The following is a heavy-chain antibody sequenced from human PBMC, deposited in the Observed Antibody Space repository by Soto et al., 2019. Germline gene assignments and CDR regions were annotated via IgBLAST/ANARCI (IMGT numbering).Heavy chain of an antibody. J-gene: IGHJ4*02. CDR1: AFSFSDYY. Sequence: GGSLRLSCAASAFSFSDYYMSWIRQAPGKGLEWVSYISTSGSTVYYADSVKGRFTISRDNAKNSLYLQMNSLRAEDTAVYSCERGVIGYCSRTSCYDYWGQGTLVTVSS. D-gene: IGHD2-2*01. CDR2: ISTSGSTV. V-gene: IGHV3-11*04. CDR3: ERGVIGYCSRTSCYDY.